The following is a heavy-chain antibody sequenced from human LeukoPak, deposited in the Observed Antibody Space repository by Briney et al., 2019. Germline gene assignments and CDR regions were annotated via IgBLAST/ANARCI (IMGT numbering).Heavy chain of an antibody. CDR2: INPNSGGT. CDR3: ARAFNTHPGIAAADPHFDY. D-gene: IGHD6-13*01. V-gene: IGHV1-2*02. CDR1: GYTFTGYY. J-gene: IGHJ4*02. Sequence: ASVKVSCKASGYTFTGYYIHWVRQAPGQGLEWMGWINPNSGGTNYAQKFQGRVTMTRDTSISTAYMELSRLRSDDTAVYYCARAFNTHPGIAAADPHFDYWGQGTLVTVSS.